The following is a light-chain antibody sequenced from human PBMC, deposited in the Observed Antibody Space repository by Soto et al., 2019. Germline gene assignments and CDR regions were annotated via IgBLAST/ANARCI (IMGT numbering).Light chain of an antibody. CDR2: GAS. J-gene: IGKJ5*01. CDR3: QQYGSSPAT. CDR1: ESVSSRY. V-gene: IGKV3-20*01. Sequence: EIVLTQSPGTLSLSPGERATLSCRASESVSSRYLAWYQQTPGQAPRLLVSGASSRATGIPDRFSGSGAGTDFTLINSRLESEDFALYYCQQYGSSPATFGLGTRLEMK.